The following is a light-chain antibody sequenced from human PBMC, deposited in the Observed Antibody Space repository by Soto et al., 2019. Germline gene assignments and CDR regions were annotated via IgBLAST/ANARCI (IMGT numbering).Light chain of an antibody. V-gene: IGLV2-14*01. Sequence: QSALTQPASVSGSPGQSITISCTGTSSDVGDYNYVSWYQQHPGKAPKLMIYDVSNRPSGVSNRFSGSKSGNTASLTISGLQAEDEADYYCSSYTSSSTLVVFGPGTKVTVL. CDR3: SSYTSSSTLVV. CDR1: SSDVGDYNY. CDR2: DVS. J-gene: IGLJ1*01.